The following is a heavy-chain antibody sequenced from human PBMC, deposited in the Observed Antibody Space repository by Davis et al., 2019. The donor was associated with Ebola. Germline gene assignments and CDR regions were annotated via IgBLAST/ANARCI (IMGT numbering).Heavy chain of an antibody. CDR1: GYTFTGYY. Sequence: ASVKVSCKASGYTFTGYYMHWVRQAPGQGLEWMGWISAYNGNTNYAQKLQGRVTMTTDTSTSTAYMELSSLRSEDTAVYYCARDDFWSGYYQYGMDVWGKGTTVTVSS. V-gene: IGHV1-18*04. D-gene: IGHD3-3*01. CDR3: ARDDFWSGYYQYGMDV. J-gene: IGHJ6*04. CDR2: ISAYNGNT.